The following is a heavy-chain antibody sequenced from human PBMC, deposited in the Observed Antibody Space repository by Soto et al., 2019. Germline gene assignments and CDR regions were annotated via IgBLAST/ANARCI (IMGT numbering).Heavy chain of an antibody. CDR3: AKGPLGYCSGGSCYSRFDY. CDR2: ISGSGGST. V-gene: IGHV3-23*01. CDR1: GFTFSSYA. D-gene: IGHD2-15*01. J-gene: IGHJ4*02. Sequence: GGSLRLSCAASGFTFSSYAMSWVRQAPGKGLEWVSAISGSGGSTYYADSVKGRFTISRDNSKNTLDLQMNSLRAEDTAVYYCAKGPLGYCSGGSCYSRFDYWGQGTLVTVSS.